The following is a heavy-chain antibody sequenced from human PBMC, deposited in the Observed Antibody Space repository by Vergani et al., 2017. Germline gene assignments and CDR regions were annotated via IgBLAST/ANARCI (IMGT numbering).Heavy chain of an antibody. J-gene: IGHJ4*02. D-gene: IGHD4-23*01. Sequence: QVQLQESGPGLVKPSETLSLTCTVSGGSISSYYWSWIRQPPGKGLERIGYIYYSGSTNYNPSLKSRVTISVDTSKNQFSLKLSSVTAADTAVYYCARSRSPYYGGNDYWGQGTLVTVSS. CDR1: GGSISSYY. CDR3: ARSRSPYYGGNDY. V-gene: IGHV4-59*01. CDR2: IYYSGST.